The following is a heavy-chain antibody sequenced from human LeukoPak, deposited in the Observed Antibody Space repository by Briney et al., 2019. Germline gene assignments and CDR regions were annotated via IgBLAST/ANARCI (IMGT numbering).Heavy chain of an antibody. V-gene: IGHV3-23*01. CDR2: INSSGGRT. CDR3: TKHGEAYGDSKTDY. CDR1: GFSFNNYA. Sequence: PGGSLRLSCAASGFSFNNYAMRWVRQAPGKGREGGSVINSSGGRTYYADSVKGRFTISRDNSKNTLFLQMNSQRAEDTAIYYCTKHGEAYGDSKTDYWGQGTLVTVSS. D-gene: IGHD4-17*01. J-gene: IGHJ4*02.